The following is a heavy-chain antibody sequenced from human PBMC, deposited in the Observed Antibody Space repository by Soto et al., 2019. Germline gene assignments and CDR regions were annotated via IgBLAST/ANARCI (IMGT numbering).Heavy chain of an antibody. CDR1: GFTFRDCA. CDR3: AKDEGRRSFDFDY. J-gene: IGHJ4*02. V-gene: IGHV3-23*01. D-gene: IGHD1-26*01. CDR2: VSGSGATT. Sequence: EVQLLESGGGLVQPGGSLRLSCAISGFTFRDCAMGWVRQAPGKGLEWVSTVSGSGATTFYADSVKGRFTISRDNFNNTVSLQMNSLSAEDTAVYYCAKDEGRRSFDFDYWGQGTLVTVSS.